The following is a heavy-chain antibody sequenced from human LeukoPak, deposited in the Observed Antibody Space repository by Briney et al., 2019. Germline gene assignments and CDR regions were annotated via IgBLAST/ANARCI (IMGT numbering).Heavy chain of an antibody. Sequence: SETLSLTCTVSGGSISSYYWSWIRQPPGKGLEWVGYIYYSGSTNYNPSLKSRVTISVATSKNQFSLKLSSVTAADTAVYYCARVAAAGTWGNFDYWGQGTLVTVSS. J-gene: IGHJ4*02. D-gene: IGHD6-13*01. CDR3: ARVAAAGTWGNFDY. CDR2: IYYSGST. CDR1: GGSISSYY. V-gene: IGHV4-59*01.